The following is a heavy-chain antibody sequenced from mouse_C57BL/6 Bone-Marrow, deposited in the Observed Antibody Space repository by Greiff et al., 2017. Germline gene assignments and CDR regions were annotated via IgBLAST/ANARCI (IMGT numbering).Heavy chain of an antibody. CDR2: ISNLAYSI. Sequence: EVMLVESGGGLVQPGGSLKLSCAASGFTFSDYGMAWVRQAPRKGPEWVAFISNLAYSIYYADTVTGRFTISRENAKNTLYLEMGSLRSEDTAMYYCARRAGRGAMDYWGQGTSVTVSS. CDR3: ARRAGRGAMDY. V-gene: IGHV5-15*01. CDR1: GFTFSDYG. D-gene: IGHD3-3*01. J-gene: IGHJ4*01.